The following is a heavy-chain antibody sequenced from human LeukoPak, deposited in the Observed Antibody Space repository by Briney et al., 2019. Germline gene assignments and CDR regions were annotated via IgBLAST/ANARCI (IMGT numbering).Heavy chain of an antibody. CDR3: ARNPPRTGDFNS. Sequence: ASVKVSCKTSGYTYTNYDINWVRQATGQGLEWLGWMSPNNGDTGYAQKFQGRVTMTRDTSTNTAYMELSGLTSEDTAVYYCARNPPRTGDFNSWGQGALVTVSS. CDR2: MSPNNGDT. J-gene: IGHJ4*02. V-gene: IGHV1-8*01. CDR1: GYTYTNYD. D-gene: IGHD7-27*01.